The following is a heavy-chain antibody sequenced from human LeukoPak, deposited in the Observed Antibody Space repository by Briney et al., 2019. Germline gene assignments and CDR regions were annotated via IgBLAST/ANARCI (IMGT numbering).Heavy chain of an antibody. CDR3: ARRNYGKLHFDY. CDR2: ISTYNGNT. J-gene: IGHJ4*02. D-gene: IGHD1-7*01. Sequence: GASVTVSCTTSGYDFTTHGIGWVRQAPGQGLEWVGWISTYNGNTNYTQKLQGRVTLTTDTSTSTAYIEPRNLRSDDTATYFCARRNYGKLHFDYWGQGTLVTVSS. CDR1: GYDFTTHG. V-gene: IGHV1-18*01.